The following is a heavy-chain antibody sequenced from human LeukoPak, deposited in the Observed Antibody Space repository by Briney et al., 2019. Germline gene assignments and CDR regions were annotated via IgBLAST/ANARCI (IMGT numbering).Heavy chain of an antibody. CDR2: IYYSEYT. Sequence: SETLSLTCNVSGGSISSGGYYWNWIRQHPGKGLEWIGHIYYSEYTYYNPSLRSRVSISVDTSKNQFSLKLSSVTAADTAVYYCARERSGSYSGFDYWGQGTLVTVSS. J-gene: IGHJ4*02. CDR3: ARERSGSYSGFDY. V-gene: IGHV4-30-4*01. CDR1: GGSISSGGYY. D-gene: IGHD1-26*01.